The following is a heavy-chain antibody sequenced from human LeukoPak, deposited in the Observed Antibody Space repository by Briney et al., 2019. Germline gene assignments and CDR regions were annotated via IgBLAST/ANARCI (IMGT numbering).Heavy chain of an antibody. J-gene: IGHJ3*02. V-gene: IGHV1-69*04. CDR1: GGTFSSYA. Sequence: SVKVSCKASGGTFSSYAISWVRQAPGQGLEWMGRIIPILGIANYAQKFQGRVTITADESTSTAYMELSSLRSEDTAVYYCASNSNYYDSSGYPGAFDIWGQGTMVTVSS. CDR3: ASNSNYYDSSGYPGAFDI. CDR2: IIPILGIA. D-gene: IGHD3-22*01.